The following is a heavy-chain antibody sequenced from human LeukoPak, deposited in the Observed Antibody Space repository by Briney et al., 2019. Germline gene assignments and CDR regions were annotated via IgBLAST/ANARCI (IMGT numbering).Heavy chain of an antibody. CDR1: GGSFSGYY. J-gene: IGHJ5*02. D-gene: IGHD1-14*01. Sequence: SETLSLTCAVYGGSFSGYYWSWIRQPPGKGLEWIGEINHSGSTNYNPSLKSRVTISVDTSKNQFSLKLSSVTAADTAVYYCARGRSTNWFDPWGQGTLVTVSS. CDR2: INHSGST. V-gene: IGHV4-34*01. CDR3: ARGRSTNWFDP.